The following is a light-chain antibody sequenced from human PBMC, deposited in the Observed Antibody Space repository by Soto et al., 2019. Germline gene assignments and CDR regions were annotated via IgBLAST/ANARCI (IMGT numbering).Light chain of an antibody. V-gene: IGKV1-5*01. CDR2: DAS. CDR1: QSISSW. Sequence: DIQMTQSPSTLSSSVGDRVTITCRASQSISSWLAWYQQKPGKAPKLLIYDASSLESGVPSRFSGSGSGTEFTLTISRLQPDYFATYYCQHYNSYAWTFGQGTKVEIK. CDR3: QHYNSYAWT. J-gene: IGKJ1*01.